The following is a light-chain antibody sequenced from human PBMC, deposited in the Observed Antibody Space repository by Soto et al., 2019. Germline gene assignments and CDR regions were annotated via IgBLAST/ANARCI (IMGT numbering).Light chain of an antibody. Sequence: DIVLTQSPDSLSVSLGERATIDCKSSRSLLYSSNHKNYLAWYQHKPGQPPRLLINWASARESGVPDRFSGAGSGTDFTLTISSLQAEDVAVYFGQQYYGTPLTFGGGTKVEIK. J-gene: IGKJ4*01. CDR1: RSLLYSSNHKNY. CDR3: QQYYGTPLT. CDR2: WAS. V-gene: IGKV4-1*01.